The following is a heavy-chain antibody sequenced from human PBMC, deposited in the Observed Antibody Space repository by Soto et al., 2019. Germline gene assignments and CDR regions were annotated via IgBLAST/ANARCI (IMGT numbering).Heavy chain of an antibody. V-gene: IGHV4-4*02. D-gene: IGHD4-4*01. CDR1: GGFISSSNW. Sequence: SETLSLTCAVSGGFISSSNWWSWVRQPPGKGLEWIGEIYHSGSTNYNPSLKSRVTVSVDKSKNQFSLKLSSVTAADTAVYYCARDPITSTVTDYYYGMDVWGQGTTVTVS. CDR3: ARDPITSTVTDYYYGMDV. CDR2: IYHSGST. J-gene: IGHJ6*02.